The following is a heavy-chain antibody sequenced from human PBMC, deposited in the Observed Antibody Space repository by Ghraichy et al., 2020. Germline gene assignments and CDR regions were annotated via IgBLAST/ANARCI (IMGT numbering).Heavy chain of an antibody. J-gene: IGHJ3*02. D-gene: IGHD6-13*01. CDR3: ATSCIVAAGNDAFDI. V-gene: IGHV1-24*01. Sequence: ASVKVSCKVSGYTLTELSMHWVRQAPGKGLEWMGGFDPEDGETIYAQKFQGRVTMTEDTSTDTAYMELSSLRSEDTAVYYCATSCIVAAGNDAFDIWGQGTMVTVSS. CDR2: FDPEDGET. CDR1: GYTLTELS.